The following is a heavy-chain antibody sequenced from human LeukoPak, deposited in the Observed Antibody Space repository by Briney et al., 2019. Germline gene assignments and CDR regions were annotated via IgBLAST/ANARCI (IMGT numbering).Heavy chain of an antibody. D-gene: IGHD2-15*01. CDR3: AQTSPPSWYTRLGYCSGGSCLGWFDP. Sequence: GSGPRLVNPSQTLTLTCTFSGFSLSTSGVGVGWIRQPPGKALEWLALIYWDDDKRYRPSLKSRLPITKDASKNQVVLPMTNLDHVDTATYYCAQTSPPSWYTRLGYCSGGSCLGWFDPWGQGTLVTVSS. CDR1: GFSLSTSGVG. J-gene: IGHJ5*02. V-gene: IGHV2-5*02. CDR2: IYWDDDK.